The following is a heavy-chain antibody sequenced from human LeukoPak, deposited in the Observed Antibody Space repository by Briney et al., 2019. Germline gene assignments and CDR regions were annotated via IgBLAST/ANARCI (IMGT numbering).Heavy chain of an antibody. V-gene: IGHV3-21*04. CDR3: ASYDFWSGYRDWFDP. D-gene: IGHD3-3*01. CDR2: ISSSSYI. J-gene: IGHJ5*02. Sequence: PGGSLRLSCAASGFTFSSYSMNWVRQAPGKGLEWVSSISSSSYIYYADSVKGRFTISRDNSKNTLYLQMNSLRAEDTAVYYCASYDFWSGYRDWFDPWGQGTLVTVSS. CDR1: GFTFSSYS.